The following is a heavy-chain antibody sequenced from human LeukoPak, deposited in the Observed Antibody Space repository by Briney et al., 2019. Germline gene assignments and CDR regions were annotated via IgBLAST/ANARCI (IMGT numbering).Heavy chain of an antibody. CDR3: ARWGIVVVPAATYYYYYMDV. CDR1: GFIFNNYA. CDR2: ISGSGRNT. V-gene: IGHV3-23*01. D-gene: IGHD2-2*01. J-gene: IGHJ6*03. Sequence: GTLRLSCAASGFIFNNYALSWVRQTPGKGLEWVSAISGSGRNTYYADSVKGRFTISRDNAKNSLYLQMNSLRAEDTALYYCARWGIVVVPAATYYYYYMDVWGKGTTVTISS.